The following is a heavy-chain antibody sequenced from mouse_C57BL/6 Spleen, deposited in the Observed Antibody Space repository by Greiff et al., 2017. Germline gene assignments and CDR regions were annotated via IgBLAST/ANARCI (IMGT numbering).Heavy chain of an antibody. V-gene: IGHV1-55*01. D-gene: IGHD2-5*01. J-gene: IGHJ3*01. CDR2: IYPGSGST. CDR1: GYTFTSYW. Sequence: QVQLQQPGAELVKPGASVKMSCKASGYTFTSYWITWVKQRPGQGLEWIGDIYPGSGSTNYNEKFKSKATLTVDTSSSTAYMQLSSLTSEDSAVYSCARRAYYSNYDAYWGQGTLVTVSA. CDR3: ARRAYYSNYDAY.